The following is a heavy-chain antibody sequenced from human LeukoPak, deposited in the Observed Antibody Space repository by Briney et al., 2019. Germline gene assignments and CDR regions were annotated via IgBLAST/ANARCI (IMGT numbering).Heavy chain of an antibody. V-gene: IGHV3-11*03. CDR2: ISASSSYT. Sequence: GGSLRLSCVVSGIPFSDYYMNWIRLAPGKGLEWISYISASSSYTDYADSVKGRFTISRDNAENTLYLQVNSLGVEDTAVYYCAAGTAADFWGQGTLVSVSS. CDR1: GIPFSDYY. J-gene: IGHJ4*02. CDR3: AAGTAADF. D-gene: IGHD6-13*01.